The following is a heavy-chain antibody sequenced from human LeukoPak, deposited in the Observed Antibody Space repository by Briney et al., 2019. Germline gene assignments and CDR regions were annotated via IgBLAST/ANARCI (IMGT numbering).Heavy chain of an antibody. J-gene: IGHJ3*02. D-gene: IGHD5-12*01. CDR3: ARDGGYEPDAFDI. CDR1: GFTFTNFA. V-gene: IGHV3-23*01. Sequence: PGGSLRLSCAASGFTFTNFAMTWVRQAPGKGLEWVAATVGIGPDTYHADSVKGRFTISRDNSKNTLCLQMNSLRAEDTAVYYCARDGGYEPDAFDIWGQGTMVTVSS. CDR2: TVGIGPDT.